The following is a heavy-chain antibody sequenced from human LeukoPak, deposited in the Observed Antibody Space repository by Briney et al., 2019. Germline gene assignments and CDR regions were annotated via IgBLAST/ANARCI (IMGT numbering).Heavy chain of an antibody. J-gene: IGHJ5*02. V-gene: IGHV4-39*07. Sequence: SETLSLTCTVSGGSISSSSYYWGWIRQPPGKGLEWIGSIYYSGSTYYNPSLKSRVTISVDTSKNQFSLKLSSVTAADTAVYYCARDLIGNYELNWFDPWGQGTLVTVSS. CDR2: IYYSGST. CDR1: GGSISSSSYY. CDR3: ARDLIGNYELNWFDP. D-gene: IGHD4-11*01.